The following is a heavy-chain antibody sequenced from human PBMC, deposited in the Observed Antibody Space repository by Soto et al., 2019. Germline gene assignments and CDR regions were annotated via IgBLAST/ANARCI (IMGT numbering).Heavy chain of an antibody. CDR2: ISYDGSNK. Sequence: QVQLVESGGGVVQPGRSLRLSCAASGFTFSSYAMHWVRQAPGKGLEWVAVISYDGSNKYYADSVKGRFTISRDNXKNTLYLQMNSLRAEDTAVYYCARERTKSGDGMDVWGQGTTVTVSS. CDR1: GFTFSSYA. J-gene: IGHJ6*02. D-gene: IGHD4-17*01. CDR3: ARERTKSGDGMDV. V-gene: IGHV3-30-3*01.